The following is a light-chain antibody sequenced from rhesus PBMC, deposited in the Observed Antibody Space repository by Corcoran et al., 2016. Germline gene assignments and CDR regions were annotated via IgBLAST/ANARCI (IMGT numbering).Light chain of an antibody. CDR3: QKYNDWPLT. J-gene: IGKJ4*01. CDR2: YAS. Sequence: EIVMTQSPATLSLSPGERATLSCRASQSVGSTLAWYQQTPGQAPRLLIYYASSRATGIPDRFSGSGSGKEFTLTISSLDPEDVGVYYCQKYNDWPLTFGGGTKGEIK. V-gene: IGKV3-42*02. CDR1: QSVGST.